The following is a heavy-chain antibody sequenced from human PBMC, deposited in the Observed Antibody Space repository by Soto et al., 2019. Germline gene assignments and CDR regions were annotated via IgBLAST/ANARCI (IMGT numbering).Heavy chain of an antibody. CDR1: GYFFSDYY. CDR3: VRGRAVAGINDEAFDL. Sequence: QVQLVQSGAEVKKPGASVKVSCKASGYFFSDYYMHWVRQAPGQGLECMGWINPNSGDTIYAQKFQGRVTVTGDPSISTAYMELSRLTSDDTAVYYCVRGRAVAGINDEAFDLWGQGTMVTVSS. J-gene: IGHJ3*01. CDR2: INPNSGDT. V-gene: IGHV1-2*02. D-gene: IGHD6-19*01.